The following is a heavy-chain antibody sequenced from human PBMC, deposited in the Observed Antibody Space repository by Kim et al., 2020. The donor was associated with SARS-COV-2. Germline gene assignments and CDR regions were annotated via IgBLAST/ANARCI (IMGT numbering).Heavy chain of an antibody. D-gene: IGHD2-15*01. CDR3: AKDPYCSGGSCYSFLSLYYFDY. CDR2: ISYDGSNK. Sequence: GGSLRLSCAASGFTFSSYGMHWVRQAPGKGLEWVAVISYDGSNKYYADSVKGRFTISRDNSKNTLYLQMNSLRAEDTAVYYCAKDPYCSGGSCYSFLSLYYFDYWGQGTLVTVSS. J-gene: IGHJ4*02. V-gene: IGHV3-30*18. CDR1: GFTFSSYG.